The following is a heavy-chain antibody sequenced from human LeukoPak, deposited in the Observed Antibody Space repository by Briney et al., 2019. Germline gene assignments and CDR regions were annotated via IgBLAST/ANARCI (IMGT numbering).Heavy chain of an antibody. CDR3: ARIAAAGTWYDY. V-gene: IGHV3-21*01. D-gene: IGHD6-13*01. CDR1: GFTFSSYS. CDR2: ISSSSSYI. Sequence: GGSLRLSCAASGFTFSSYSMNWVRQAPGKGLEWVSSISSSSSYICYADSVKGRFTISRDNAKNSLYLQMNSLRAEDTAVYYCARIAAAGTWYDYWGQGTLVTVSS. J-gene: IGHJ4*02.